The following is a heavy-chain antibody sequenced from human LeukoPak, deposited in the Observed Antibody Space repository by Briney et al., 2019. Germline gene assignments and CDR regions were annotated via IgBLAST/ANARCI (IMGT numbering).Heavy chain of an antibody. CDR3: ARETPSRYFDY. D-gene: IGHD4-23*01. V-gene: IGHV1-8*01. CDR1: GYTLTTYD. CDR2: MNPNSGRT. J-gene: IGHJ4*02. Sequence: ASVKVSCKASGYTLTTYDINWVRQAPGQGLEWMGWMNPNSGRTGYALKFRDRISITRNTSISTAYMELSSLESEDTAVYYCARETPSRYFDYWGQGTLVTVSS.